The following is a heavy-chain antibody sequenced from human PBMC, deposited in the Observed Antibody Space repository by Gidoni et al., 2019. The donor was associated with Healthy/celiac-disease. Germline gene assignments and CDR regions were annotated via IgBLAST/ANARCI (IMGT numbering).Heavy chain of an antibody. CDR1: GFTFSSDW. CDR2: IKQDGSEK. CDR3: ARDVKGYSYGRTQFDY. V-gene: IGHV3-7*01. D-gene: IGHD5-18*01. J-gene: IGHJ4*02. Sequence: EVQMVESGGGLVQPGGSLRLSCAAAGFTFSSDWMCWVRQAPGKGLEWVANIKQDGSEKYYVDSVKGRFTISRDNAKNSLYLQMNSLRAEDTAVYYCARDVKGYSYGRTQFDYWGQGTLVTVSS.